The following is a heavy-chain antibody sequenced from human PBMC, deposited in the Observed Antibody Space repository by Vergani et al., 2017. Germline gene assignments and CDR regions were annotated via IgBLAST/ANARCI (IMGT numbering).Heavy chain of an antibody. V-gene: IGHV4-59*11. CDR1: GGPMSGHY. J-gene: IGHJ5*02. D-gene: IGHD3-10*01. Sequence: QVRLQESGPGLVKPSETLSLPCSVFGGPMSGHYWSWIRPPPGKELEWIGYMYHSGSTNYNPSLETRVTISGDTSKNQFSLKLNSVTAADTAVYYCGRVADFYGLGSRLLDLWGQGILVTVSS. CDR2: MYHSGST. CDR3: GRVADFYGLGSRLLDL.